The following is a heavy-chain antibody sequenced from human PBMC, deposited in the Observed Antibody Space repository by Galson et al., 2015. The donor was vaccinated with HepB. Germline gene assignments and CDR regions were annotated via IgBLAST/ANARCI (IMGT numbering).Heavy chain of an antibody. J-gene: IGHJ4*02. V-gene: IGHV4-4*02. D-gene: IGHD2-2*02. CDR1: GGSISSSNW. CDR3: ARERCSSTSCYTSSGTGLRGFDY. Sequence: TLSLTCAVSGGSISSSNWWSWVRQPPGNGLEWIGEIYHSGSTNYNPSLKSRVTISVDKSKNQFSLKLSSVTAADTAVYYCARERCSSTSCYTSSGTGLRGFDYWGQGTLVTVSS. CDR2: IYHSGST.